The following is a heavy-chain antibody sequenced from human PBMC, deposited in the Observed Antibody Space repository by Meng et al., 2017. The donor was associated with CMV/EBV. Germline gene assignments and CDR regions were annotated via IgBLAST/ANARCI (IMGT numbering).Heavy chain of an antibody. J-gene: IGHJ3*02. Sequence: SETLSLTCAVSGASVSRGYYWAWIRQPPGKRLEWIGSIADSRNTYYTPSLQSRVTIAVDTSENQFSLKLTSVTAADTAVYFCAREVGAPYFDMWGQGTTVTVSS. CDR2: IADSRNT. CDR1: GASVSRGYY. CDR3: AREVGAPYFDM. D-gene: IGHD1-26*01. V-gene: IGHV4-38-2*02.